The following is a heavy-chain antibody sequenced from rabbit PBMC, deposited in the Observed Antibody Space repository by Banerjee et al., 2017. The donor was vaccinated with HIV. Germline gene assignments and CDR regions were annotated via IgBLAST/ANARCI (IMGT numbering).Heavy chain of an antibody. J-gene: IGHJ4*01. CDR3: VRETETYAGYAGYVYYFNL. CDR1: GFSFSNYY. Sequence: QSLEESGGDLVKPGASLTLTCTASGFSFSNYYINWVRQAPGKGLEWIGIIYPGSGSTDYASWVNGRFTISTDNAQNTLYLQLNSLTAADTATYFCVRETETYAGYAGYVYYFNLWGQGTLVT. V-gene: IGHV1S7*01. D-gene: IGHD7-1*01. CDR2: IYPGSGST.